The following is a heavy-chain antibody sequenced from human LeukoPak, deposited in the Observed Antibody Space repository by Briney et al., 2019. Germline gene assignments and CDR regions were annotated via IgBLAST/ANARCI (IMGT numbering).Heavy chain of an antibody. Sequence: SETLSLTCTVSGGSISSYYWSWIRQPPGKGLEWIGYIYYSGSTNYNPSLKSRVTISVDSSKNQFSLKVSSVTAADTAVYYCAGLYSSSWYYYYMDVWGKGTTVTISS. V-gene: IGHV4-59*01. CDR2: IYYSGST. CDR1: GGSISSYY. CDR3: AGLYSSSWYYYYMDV. J-gene: IGHJ6*03. D-gene: IGHD6-13*01.